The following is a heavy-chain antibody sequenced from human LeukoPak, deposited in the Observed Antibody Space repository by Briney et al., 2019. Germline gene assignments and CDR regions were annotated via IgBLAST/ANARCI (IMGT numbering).Heavy chain of an antibody. CDR3: ARGAFQLLLLLY. D-gene: IGHD2-2*01. Sequence: ASVNVSCKASGYTFTSYDINWVRQATGQGLEWMGWMNPNSGNTGYAQKFQGRVTMTRNTSISTAYMELSSLRSEDTAVYYCARGAFQLLLLLYWGQGTLVTVSS. CDR1: GYTFTSYD. J-gene: IGHJ4*02. V-gene: IGHV1-8*01. CDR2: MNPNSGNT.